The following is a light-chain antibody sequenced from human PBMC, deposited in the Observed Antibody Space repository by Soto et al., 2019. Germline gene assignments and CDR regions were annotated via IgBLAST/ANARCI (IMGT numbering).Light chain of an antibody. CDR2: ATS. CDR3: QHYNNWPLT. CDR1: QSVSSN. Sequence: VLTQSPSTLSVSPGETASLSCMASQSVSSNLAWYQQKPGQTPRLLIYATSTRATGIPARFSGSGSGTEFTLTISSLQSEDFAVYYCQHYNNWPLTFGGGTKVDIK. V-gene: IGKV3-15*01. J-gene: IGKJ4*01.